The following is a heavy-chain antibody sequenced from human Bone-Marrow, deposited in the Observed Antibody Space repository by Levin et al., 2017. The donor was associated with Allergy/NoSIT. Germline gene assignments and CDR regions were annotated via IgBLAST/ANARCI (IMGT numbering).Heavy chain of an antibody. V-gene: IGHV4-31*02. D-gene: IGHD3-10*01. Sequence: SETLSLTCTVSGESVSSSGFYWTWIRQYPGKGLEWIGHIYYPGNTSYNPSLKSRVSISEDRSKNQFSLKLDSVTAADTGVCYCARESVYYGSGSWIDCWGQGTLVTVSS. CDR2: IYYPGNT. J-gene: IGHJ4*02. CDR3: ARESVYYGSGSWIDC. CDR1: GESVSSSGFY.